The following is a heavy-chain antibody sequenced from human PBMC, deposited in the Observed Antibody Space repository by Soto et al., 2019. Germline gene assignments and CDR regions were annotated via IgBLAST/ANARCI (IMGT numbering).Heavy chain of an antibody. CDR3: GRGNIRMNYDRSGGFDD. CDR1: GGSISSSNW. Sequence: QVQLQESGPGLVKPSGTLSLTCAVSGGSISSSNWWSWVRQPPGKGLEWIGEIYHSGSTNYNPSHRGRVTKYVDTAKNYLSVKLSSVTAADRAVYSCGRGNIRMNYDRSGGFDDGGQGTLVPLSS. J-gene: IGHJ4*02. D-gene: IGHD3-22*01. CDR2: IYHSGST. V-gene: IGHV4-4*02.